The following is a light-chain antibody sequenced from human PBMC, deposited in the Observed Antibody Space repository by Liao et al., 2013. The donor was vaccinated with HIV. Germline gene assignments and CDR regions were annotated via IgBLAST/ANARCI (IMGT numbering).Light chain of an antibody. CDR2: YDS. CDR3: QVWDSSSDHWV. Sequence: SYVLTQPPSVSVAPGKTARITCGGNNIGSKSVLWYQQKPGQAPVLVISYDSDRPSGIPERFSGSNSGNTATLTISRVETGDEADYYCQVWDSSSDHWVFGGGTKLTVL. V-gene: IGLV3-21*01. J-gene: IGLJ3*02. CDR1: NIGSKS.